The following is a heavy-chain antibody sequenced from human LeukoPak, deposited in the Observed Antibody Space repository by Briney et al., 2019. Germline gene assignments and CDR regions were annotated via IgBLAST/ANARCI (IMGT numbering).Heavy chain of an antibody. J-gene: IGHJ4*02. CDR1: GLTFSSYW. CDR2: IKQDGSEK. Sequence: HPGGSLRLSCAASGLTFSSYWMGWVRQAPGKGLEWVANIKQDGSEKYYVDSVKGRFTISRDNAKNSLYLQMNSLRAEDTAVYYCARVLRFLEWLLFDYWGQGTLVTVSS. V-gene: IGHV3-7*01. D-gene: IGHD3-3*01. CDR3: ARVLRFLEWLLFDY.